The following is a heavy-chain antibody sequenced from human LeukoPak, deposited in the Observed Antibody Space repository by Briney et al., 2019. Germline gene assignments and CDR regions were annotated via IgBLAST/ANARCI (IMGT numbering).Heavy chain of an antibody. V-gene: IGHV3-74*01. CDR2: INSDGSST. Sequence: GGSLRLSCAASGFTFTTYWMHWVRQAPGKGLVWVSHINSDGSSTTYADSVKGRFSISRDNAKNTLYLQMNSLRVEDTAVYYCARGRPHGNDYWGQGTLVTVSS. J-gene: IGHJ4*02. CDR3: ARGRPHGNDY. D-gene: IGHD4-23*01. CDR1: GFTFTTYW.